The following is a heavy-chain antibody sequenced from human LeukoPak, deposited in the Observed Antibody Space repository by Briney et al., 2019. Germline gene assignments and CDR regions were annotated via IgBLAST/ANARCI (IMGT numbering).Heavy chain of an antibody. J-gene: IGHJ4*02. CDR3: ARYSRTVDY. V-gene: IGHV4-34*01. CDR2: INHSGST. D-gene: IGHD6-13*01. CDR1: GGSFSGYY. Sequence: SETLSLTCAVYGGSFSGYYWIWMRQPPGKGLEWIGDINHSGSTNYNPSLKSRVTISVDTSKNQFSLKLSSVTAADTAVYYCARYSRTVDYWGQGTLVTVSS.